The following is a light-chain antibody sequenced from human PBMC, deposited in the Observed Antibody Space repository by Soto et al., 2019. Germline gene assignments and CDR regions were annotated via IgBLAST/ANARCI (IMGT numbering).Light chain of an antibody. J-gene: IGKJ4*01. CDR3: QRRASWPLT. CDR1: QSVSSY. Sequence: EIVLTQSPATLSLSPGERATLSCRASQSVSSYLAWYQQKPGQAPRLLIYDASNRATGIPARFSGSGSGTDFTLTISSLEPEDFAVYFCQRRASWPLTFGGGTTVEIK. V-gene: IGKV3-11*01. CDR2: DAS.